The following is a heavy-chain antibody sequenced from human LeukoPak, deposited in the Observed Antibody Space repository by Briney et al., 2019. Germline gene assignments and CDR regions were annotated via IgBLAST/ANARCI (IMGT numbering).Heavy chain of an antibody. CDR2: ISGSSTYI. D-gene: IGHD3-16*01. CDR3: AKETPFGGVIPSAFDI. J-gene: IGHJ3*02. Sequence: GGSLRLSCAASGFTFSTYSVNWVRQAPGKGLEWVSSISGSSTYIYYADSVKGRFTISRDDAKNSLYLQMNSLRAEDTAVYYCAKETPFGGVIPSAFDIWGQGTMVTVSS. V-gene: IGHV3-21*04. CDR1: GFTFSTYS.